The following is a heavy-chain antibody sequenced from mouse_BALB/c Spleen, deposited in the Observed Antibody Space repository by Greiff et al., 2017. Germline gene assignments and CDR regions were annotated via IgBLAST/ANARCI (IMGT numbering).Heavy chain of an antibody. CDR2: IYPGSGST. CDR3: IIYYDYEGDFFAY. CDR1: GYTFTSYW. J-gene: IGHJ3*01. D-gene: IGHD2-4*01. V-gene: IGHV1S22*01. Sequence: LQQPGSELVRPGASVKLSCTASGYTFTSYWMHWVKQRPGQGLEWIGNIYPGSGSTNYDEKFKSKATLTVDTSSSTAYMQLSSLTSEDSAVYYCIIYYDYEGDFFAYWGQGTLVTVSA.